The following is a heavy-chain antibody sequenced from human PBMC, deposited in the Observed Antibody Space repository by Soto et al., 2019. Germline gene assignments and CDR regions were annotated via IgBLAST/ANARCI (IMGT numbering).Heavy chain of an antibody. CDR3: ARGRTSGITIFGVVIIQQTYFDY. CDR1: GGSFSGYY. Sequence: PSETLSLTCAVYGGSFSGYYWGWIRQPPGKGLEWIGEINHSGSTNYNPSLKSRVTISVDTSKNQFSLKLSSVTAADTAVYYCARGRTSGITIFGVVIIQQTYFDYWGQGTLVTVSS. V-gene: IGHV4-34*01. D-gene: IGHD3-3*01. CDR2: INHSGST. J-gene: IGHJ4*02.